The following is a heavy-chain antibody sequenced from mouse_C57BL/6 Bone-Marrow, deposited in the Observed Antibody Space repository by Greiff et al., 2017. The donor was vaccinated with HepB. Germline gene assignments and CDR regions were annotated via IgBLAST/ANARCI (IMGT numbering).Heavy chain of an antibody. CDR3: AIRRDYDWFAY. D-gene: IGHD2-4*01. CDR1: GYTFTSYW. Sequence: QVHVKQPGAELVKPGASVKVSCKASGYTFTSYWMHWVKQRPGQGLEWIGRIHPSDSDTNYNQKFKGKATLTVDKSSSTAYMQLSSLTSEDSAVYYCAIRRDYDWFAYWGQGTLVTVSA. V-gene: IGHV1-74*01. J-gene: IGHJ3*01. CDR2: IHPSDSDT.